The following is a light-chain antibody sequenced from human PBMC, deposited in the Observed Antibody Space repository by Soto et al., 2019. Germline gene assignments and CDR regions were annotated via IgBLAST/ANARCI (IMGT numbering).Light chain of an antibody. Sequence: DIQMTQSPSTLSASVGDRVTITCRASQSLNSLLAWYQQKPGKAPKLLIYATSTLQSGVPSRFSGRDSGADFTLTINNLQPEDFATYYCQQPPYTFGPGTKVDIK. CDR3: QQPPYT. CDR2: ATS. V-gene: IGKV1-5*01. J-gene: IGKJ3*01. CDR1: QSLNSL.